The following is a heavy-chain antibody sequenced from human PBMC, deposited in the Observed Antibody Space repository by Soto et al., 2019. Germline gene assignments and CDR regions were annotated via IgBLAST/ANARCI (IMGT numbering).Heavy chain of an antibody. J-gene: IGHJ4*02. Sequence: QVQLQESGPGLVKPSQTLSLTCTVSGGSISSGGYYWSWIRQHPGKGLEWIGYIYYSGSTYYNPSLTSRATISISTSKHQSFLKLGSVTAADTAVYYCARDSSHLPKGFNYWGQGTLVTVSS. CDR1: GGSISSGGYY. CDR3: ARDSSHLPKGFNY. CDR2: IYYSGST. V-gene: IGHV4-31*03.